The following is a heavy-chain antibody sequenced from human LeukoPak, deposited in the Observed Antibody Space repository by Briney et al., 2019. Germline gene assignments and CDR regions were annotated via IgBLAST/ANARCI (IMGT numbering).Heavy chain of an antibody. J-gene: IGHJ5*02. CDR3: ARDSYSSSSSLGDLDP. CDR2: ISYDGSNK. CDR1: GFTFSSYA. Sequence: GRSLRLSCAASGFTFSSYALHWVRQAPGKGLEWVAVISYDGSNKYYADSVKGRFTISRDNSKNTLYLQMNSLRAEDTAVYYCARDSYSSSSSLGDLDPWGQGTLVTVSS. V-gene: IGHV3-30*04. D-gene: IGHD6-6*01.